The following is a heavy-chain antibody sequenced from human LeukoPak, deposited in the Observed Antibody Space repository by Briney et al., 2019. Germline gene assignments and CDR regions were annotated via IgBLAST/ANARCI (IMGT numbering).Heavy chain of an antibody. J-gene: IGHJ4*02. Sequence: GGSLRLSCAASGFTFSSYGMHWVRQAPGKGLEWAAFIRYDGIVKYYADSVEGRFTISRDKSKNTLYLQMNSLRAEDTAVYYCAKDPAAMENYFDYWGQGTLVTVSS. D-gene: IGHD2-2*01. CDR3: AKDPAAMENYFDY. CDR2: IRYDGIVK. CDR1: GFTFSSYG. V-gene: IGHV3-30*02.